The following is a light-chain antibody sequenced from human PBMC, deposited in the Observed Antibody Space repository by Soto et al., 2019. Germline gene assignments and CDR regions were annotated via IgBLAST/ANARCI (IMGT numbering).Light chain of an antibody. Sequence: QAASVSGSPGQSITVSCIGTSSDVGGYNYVSWYQQHPGKAPKLMIHDVSDRPSGVSNRFSGSKSGNTASLTISGLQAEDEAYYYCSSYASSNTQVFGGGTKLTVL. CDR2: DVS. CDR3: SSYASSNTQV. CDR1: SSDVGGYNY. V-gene: IGLV2-14*01. J-gene: IGLJ2*01.